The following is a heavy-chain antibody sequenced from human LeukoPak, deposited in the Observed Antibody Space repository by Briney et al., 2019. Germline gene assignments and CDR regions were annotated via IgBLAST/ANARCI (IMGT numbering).Heavy chain of an antibody. V-gene: IGHV3-23*01. D-gene: IGHD3-10*01. CDR1: GFTFSTYA. CDR2: ISGSGGST. CDR3: AKDQGPPGAYYYYYGMDV. J-gene: IGHJ6*02. Sequence: GGSLRLSCAASGFTFSTYAMSWVRQAPGKGLEWVSAISGSGGSTYYADSVKGRSTISRDNSKNTLYLQMNSLRAEDTAVYYCAKDQGPPGAYYYYYGMDVWGQGTTVTVSS.